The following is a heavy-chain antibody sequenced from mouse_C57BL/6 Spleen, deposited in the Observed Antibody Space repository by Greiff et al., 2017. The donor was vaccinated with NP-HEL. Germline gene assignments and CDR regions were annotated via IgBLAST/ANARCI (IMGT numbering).Heavy chain of an antibody. CDR3: ARGGYNWYFDV. V-gene: IGHV1-81*01. J-gene: IGHJ1*03. D-gene: IGHD2-2*01. Sequence: VKLQESGAELARPGASVKLSCKASGYTFTSYGISWVKQRTGQGLEWIGEIYPRSGNTYYNEKFKGKATLTADKSSSTAYMELRSLTSEDSAVYFCARGGYNWYFDVWGTGTTVTVSS. CDR1: GYTFTSYG. CDR2: IYPRSGNT.